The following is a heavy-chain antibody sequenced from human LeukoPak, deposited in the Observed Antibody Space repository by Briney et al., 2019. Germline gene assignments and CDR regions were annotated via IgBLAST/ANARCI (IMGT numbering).Heavy chain of an antibody. Sequence: NPSETLSLTCAVSGGSISSGGYSWSWIRQPPGKGLEWIGYIYHSGSTYYNPSLKSRVTISVDRSKNQFSLKLSSVTAADTAVYYCARVWFGERLRLSVWFDPWGQGTLVTVSS. D-gene: IGHD3-10*01. CDR2: IYHSGST. J-gene: IGHJ5*02. V-gene: IGHV4-30-2*01. CDR1: GGSISSGGYS. CDR3: ARVWFGERLRLSVWFDP.